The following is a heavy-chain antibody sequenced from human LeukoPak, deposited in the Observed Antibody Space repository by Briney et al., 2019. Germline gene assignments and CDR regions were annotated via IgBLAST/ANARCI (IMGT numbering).Heavy chain of an antibody. D-gene: IGHD2-2*01. Sequence: ASLKASSKASGYTSTGYDMHWVRQATGQGLESMRIINPSGGSTSYAQKFQGRVTMTRDTSTSTVYMELSSLRSEDTAVYYCARVPQLLSVGDYWGQGTLVTVSS. CDR3: ARVPQLLSVGDY. V-gene: IGHV1-46*01. J-gene: IGHJ4*02. CDR1: GYTSTGYD. CDR2: INPSGGST.